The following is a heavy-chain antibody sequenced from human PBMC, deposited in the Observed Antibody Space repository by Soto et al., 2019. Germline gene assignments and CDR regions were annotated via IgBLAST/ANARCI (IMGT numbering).Heavy chain of an antibody. D-gene: IGHD2-2*01. CDR1: GGSISSGGYY. Sequence: SETLSLTCTVSGGSISSGGYYWSWIRQHPGKGLEWIGYVYYSGSTYYNPSLKSRVTISVDTSKNQFSLKLSSVTAADTAVYYCARDTARNCSSTSCHIDYWGQGTLVTVSS. J-gene: IGHJ4*02. V-gene: IGHV4-31*03. CDR3: ARDTARNCSSTSCHIDY. CDR2: VYYSGST.